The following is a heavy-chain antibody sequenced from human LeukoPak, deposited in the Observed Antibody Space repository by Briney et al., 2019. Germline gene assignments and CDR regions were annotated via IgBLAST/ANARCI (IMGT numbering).Heavy chain of an antibody. CDR3: ARDRYGSGSYYYFDS. Sequence: GGSLRLSCAASGFTFSPYSMNWVRQAPGKGLEWVSYISSSSITIYYADSVKGRFTISRDNAKNSLYLQMNSLRAEDTAVYYCARDRYGSGSYYYFDSWGQGTLVTVSS. CDR1: GFTFSPYS. D-gene: IGHD3-10*01. V-gene: IGHV3-48*01. CDR2: ISSSSITI. J-gene: IGHJ4*02.